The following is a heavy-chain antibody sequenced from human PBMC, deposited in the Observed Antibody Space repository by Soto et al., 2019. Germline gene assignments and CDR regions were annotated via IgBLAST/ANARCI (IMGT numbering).Heavy chain of an antibody. CDR3: ARARGYCSSTSCYSRGGGFDP. CDR2: IYHSGST. V-gene: IGHV4-4*02. CDR1: GGSISSSNW. D-gene: IGHD2-2*03. Sequence: PSETLSLTCAVSGGSISSSNWWSWVRQPAGKGLEWIGEIYHSGSTNYNPSLKSRVTISVDKSKNQFSLKLSSVTAADTAVYYCARARGYCSSTSCYSRGGGFDPWGQGTLVTVSS. J-gene: IGHJ5*02.